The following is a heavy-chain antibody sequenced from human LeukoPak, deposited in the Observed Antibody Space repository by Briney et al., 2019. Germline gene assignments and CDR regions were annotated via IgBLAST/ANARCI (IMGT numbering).Heavy chain of an antibody. J-gene: IGHJ6*02. V-gene: IGHV1-69*13. CDR2: IIPIFGAA. Sequence: ASVKVSCTASGGTFSSYAISWVRQAPGQGLEWMGGIIPIFGAANYAQKFQGRVTITADESTSTAYMELSSLRSEDTAVYYCARSLRSTMIVVVRPTYYYYGMDVWGQGTTVTVSS. CDR3: ARSLRSTMIVVVRPTYYYYGMDV. D-gene: IGHD3-22*01. CDR1: GGTFSSYA.